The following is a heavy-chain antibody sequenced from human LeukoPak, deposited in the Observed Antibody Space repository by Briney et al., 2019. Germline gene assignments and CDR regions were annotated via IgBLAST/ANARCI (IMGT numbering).Heavy chain of an antibody. CDR2: MTPNSGNT. CDR1: GYTFPSYD. V-gene: IGHV1-8*01. CDR3: ARFRLHLGELSLGYFDY. J-gene: IGHJ4*02. Sequence: ASVKVSCKASGYTFPSYDINWVRQATGQGLEWVGWMTPNSGNTGYAQKFQGRVTMTRDTSIGTAYMELSSLRSEDTAVYYCARFRLHLGELSLGYFDYWGQGTLVTVSS. D-gene: IGHD3-16*02.